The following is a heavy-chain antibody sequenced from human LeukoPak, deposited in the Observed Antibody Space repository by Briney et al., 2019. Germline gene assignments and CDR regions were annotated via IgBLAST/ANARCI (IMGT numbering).Heavy chain of an antibody. CDR2: ISYSGST. Sequence: PSETLSLTCTVSGGSISSSGYYWGWIRQPPGKGLEWIGTISYSGSTYYNPSLKSRVTISLDTSKNQFSLKLGSVTAADTAVYYCAREDRGWRYYYGMDVWGQGTTVTVSS. CDR1: GGSISSSGYY. CDR3: AREDRGWRYYYGMDV. D-gene: IGHD2-15*01. J-gene: IGHJ6*02. V-gene: IGHV4-39*07.